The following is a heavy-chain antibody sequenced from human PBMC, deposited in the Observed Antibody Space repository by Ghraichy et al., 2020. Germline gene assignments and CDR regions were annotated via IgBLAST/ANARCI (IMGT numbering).Heavy chain of an antibody. J-gene: IGHJ4*02. Sequence: GGSLRLSCEGSGFTFGGYPMYWVRQAPGKGLEWVAVISYDGSNRYYADSVKGRFSISRDNTKKTLILQMNDLGVEDTAIYYCARLPIQQFGEFDPDVWGQGTLVTVSS. V-gene: IGHV3-30-3*01. D-gene: IGHD3-10*01. CDR2: ISYDGSNR. CDR1: GFTFGGYP. CDR3: ARLPIQQFGEFDPDV.